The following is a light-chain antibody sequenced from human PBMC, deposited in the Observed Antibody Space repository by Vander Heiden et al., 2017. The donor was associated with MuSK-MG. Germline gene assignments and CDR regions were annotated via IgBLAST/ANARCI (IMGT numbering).Light chain of an antibody. CDR3: HKYNSAPFT. V-gene: IGKV1-27*01. J-gene: IGKJ3*01. Sequence: DIQMTQSPSSLSASVGERVTITCRASQGISNYLAWYQQKPGKVPKLLIYAASTLQSGVPSRFSGSGSGTDFTLTISSLQPEDVATYYCHKYNSAPFTFGPGTKVDIK. CDR1: QGISNY. CDR2: AAS.